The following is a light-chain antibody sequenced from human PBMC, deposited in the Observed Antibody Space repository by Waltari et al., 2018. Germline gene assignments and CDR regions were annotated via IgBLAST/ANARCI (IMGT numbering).Light chain of an antibody. V-gene: IGKV3-11*01. J-gene: IGKJ1*01. Sequence: LSLSPGETATLSCRASQDVATFLAWYQQKPGQAPRLLMYDPSTKATGVPARFSGSGSGTDFTLTIKSLEPEDFAVYYCQQRYDWPKTFGQGTKVEIK. CDR2: DPS. CDR3: QQRYDWPKT. CDR1: QDVATF.